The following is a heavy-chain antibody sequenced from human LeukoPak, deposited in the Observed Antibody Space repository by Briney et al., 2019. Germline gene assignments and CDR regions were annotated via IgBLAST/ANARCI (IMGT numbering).Heavy chain of an antibody. J-gene: IGHJ3*01. V-gene: IGHV3-23*01. CDR1: GCIFSSFA. Sequence: PGGSLRLSCAASGCIFSSFALMWIRQSPGQRLEWVSCITAAGAPIYADSVKGRFTISRDNSKNTLYLQMSSLRAEDTAQYFCARDPNGDYIGAFEFLGQGTVVTASS. CDR3: ARDPNGDYIGAFEF. D-gene: IGHD4-17*01. CDR2: ITAAGAP.